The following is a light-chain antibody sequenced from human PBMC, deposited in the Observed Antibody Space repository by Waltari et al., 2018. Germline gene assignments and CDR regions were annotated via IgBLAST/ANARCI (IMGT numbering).Light chain of an antibody. Sequence: DIVVTQSPLSLPVTPGEPASISCRSSQSLLHSNGYNYLDWYLQKPGQSPQLLIYLGSNRASGVPDRFSGSGSGTDFTLKISRVEAEDVGVYHCMQSLRALWTFGQGTKVEIK. CDR1: QSLLHSNGYNY. J-gene: IGKJ1*01. V-gene: IGKV2-28*01. CDR3: MQSLRALWT. CDR2: LGS.